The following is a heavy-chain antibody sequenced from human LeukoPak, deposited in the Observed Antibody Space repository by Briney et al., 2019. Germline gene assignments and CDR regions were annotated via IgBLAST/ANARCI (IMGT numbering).Heavy chain of an antibody. CDR3: ARGGYSGSYYRFD. D-gene: IGHD1-26*01. J-gene: IGHJ4*02. V-gene: IGHV3-74*01. CDR1: GFTFTNYW. Sequence: GGSLRLSCVSSGFTFTNYWMDWVRQVPGKGPVWVGRIDKEGSAAFYAESVKGRFTISRDNVKSTVYLQMNSLIDEDTAVYYCARGGYSGSYYRFDWGQGTLVTVSS. CDR2: IDKEGSAA.